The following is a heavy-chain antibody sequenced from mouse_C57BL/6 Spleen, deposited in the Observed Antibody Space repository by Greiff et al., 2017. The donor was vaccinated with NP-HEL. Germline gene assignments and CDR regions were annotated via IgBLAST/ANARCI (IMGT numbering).Heavy chain of an antibody. CDR2: IDPETGGT. CDR3: TRGVYYFDY. V-gene: IGHV1-15*01. CDR1: GYTFTDYE. J-gene: IGHJ2*01. Sequence: QVQLQQSGAELVRPGASVTLSCKASGYTFTDYEMHWVKQTPVHGLEWIGAIDPETGGTAYNQKFKGKAILTADKSSSTAYMGLRSLTSEDSAVYDCTRGVYYFDYWGQGTPLTVSS.